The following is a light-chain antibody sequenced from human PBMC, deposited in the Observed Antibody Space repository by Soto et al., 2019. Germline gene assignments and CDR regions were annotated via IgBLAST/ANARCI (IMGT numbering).Light chain of an antibody. CDR3: SSYAGSNNYV. J-gene: IGLJ1*01. CDR1: SSDVGGFNY. CDR2: EVN. V-gene: IGLV2-8*01. Sequence: SVLTQPPSASGSPGQSVTISCSGTSSDVGGFNYVSWYQQHPGRAPKVLIYEVNKRPSGVPDRFSGSKSGSTASLTVSGLQAEDEADYYCSSYAGSNNYVFGTGTQRTVL.